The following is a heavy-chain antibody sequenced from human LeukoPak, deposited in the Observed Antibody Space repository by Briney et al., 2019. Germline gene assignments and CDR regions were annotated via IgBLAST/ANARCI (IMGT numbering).Heavy chain of an antibody. D-gene: IGHD6-13*01. V-gene: IGHV3-11*01. J-gene: IGHJ4*02. CDR1: GFTFSDHY. CDR3: ARDRHGYFDY. CDR2: ISHNGETK. Sequence: PGGSLRLSCAASGFTFSDHYMIWLRQAPGKGLEAISYISHNGETKYYADSVKGRLSISRDNAKSSLYLQMNSLRVQYTAVYYCARDRHGYFDYWGQGTLVTVSS.